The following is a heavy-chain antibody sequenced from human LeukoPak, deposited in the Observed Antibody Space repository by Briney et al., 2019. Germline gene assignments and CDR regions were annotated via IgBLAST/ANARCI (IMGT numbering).Heavy chain of an antibody. CDR2: IIPIFGTA. J-gene: IGHJ5*02. CDR1: GGTFSSYA. CDR3: ARVLRGEVGYCTNGVCYHNWFDP. Sequence: SVKVSCKASGGTFSSYAISWVRQAPGQGLERMGGIIPIFGTANYAQKFQGRVTITADESTSTAYMELSSLRSEDTAVYYCARVLRGEVGYCTNGVCYHNWFDPWGQGTLVTVSS. V-gene: IGHV1-69*13. D-gene: IGHD2-8*01.